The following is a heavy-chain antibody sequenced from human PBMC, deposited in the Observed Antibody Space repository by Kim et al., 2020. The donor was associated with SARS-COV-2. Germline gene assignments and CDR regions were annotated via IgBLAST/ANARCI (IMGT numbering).Heavy chain of an antibody. CDR3: ARDRIAVAGYFDY. Sequence: YHPSLKSRVTISVDTSKNQFSLKLSSVTAADTAVYYCARDRIAVAGYFDYWGQGTLVTVSS. J-gene: IGHJ4*02. D-gene: IGHD6-19*01. V-gene: IGHV4-59*01.